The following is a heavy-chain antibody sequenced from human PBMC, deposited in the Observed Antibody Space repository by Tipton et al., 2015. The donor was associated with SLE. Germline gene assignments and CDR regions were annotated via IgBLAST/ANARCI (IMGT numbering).Heavy chain of an antibody. J-gene: IGHJ4*02. V-gene: IGHV4-59*11. CDR3: AKDSGTYYFDF. D-gene: IGHD1-26*01. CDR1: GASINSHY. CDR2: VFYSGIT. Sequence: TLSLTCTVSGASINSHYWSWFRRPPGKGLEWIGYVFYSGITINYNPSLKSRVTISVDTSKNQFSLNLSSVTAADTAVYYCAKDSGTYYFDFWGQGVLVNVSS.